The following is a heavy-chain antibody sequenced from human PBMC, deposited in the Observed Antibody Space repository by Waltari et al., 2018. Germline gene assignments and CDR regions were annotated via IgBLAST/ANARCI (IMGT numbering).Heavy chain of an antibody. Sequence: EVQLVESGGGLVQPGGSLRLSCEASGFTFSNYWFSWVRQAPGKGMEWVANIKQDGSEKYCVDSVKGRFTISRDNAKNSLYLQMNSLRAEDTAVYYCARDRDTKVRGVISQWGQGTLVTVSS. J-gene: IGHJ4*02. D-gene: IGHD3-10*01. CDR1: GFTFSNYW. CDR3: ARDRDTKVRGVISQ. V-gene: IGHV3-7*01. CDR2: IKQDGSEK.